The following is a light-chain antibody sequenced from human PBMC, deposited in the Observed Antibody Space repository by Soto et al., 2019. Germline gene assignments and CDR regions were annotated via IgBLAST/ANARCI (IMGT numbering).Light chain of an antibody. CDR2: DVT. V-gene: IGLV2-14*03. CDR3: SSYTTSSTHL. J-gene: IGLJ2*01. CDR1: SRNVGGYNF. Sequence: QSVLTQPASVSGSPGQSITISCTGTSRNVGGYNFVSWYQHHPGKAPKLIIYDVTDRPSGVSNRFSGSKSGNTASLTISGLRAEDEDDYYCSSYTTSSTHLFGGGTKLTVL.